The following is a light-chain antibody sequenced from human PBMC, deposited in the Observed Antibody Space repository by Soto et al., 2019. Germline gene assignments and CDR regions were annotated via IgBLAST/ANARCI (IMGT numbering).Light chain of an antibody. Sequence: DIVMTQTPLSLSVTPGQPASISCKSSQSLLHSDGNTYLYWYLQRPGQPPQLLISEVSNRFSGVPVRFSGSGSGTDFTLRISRVGAEDVGVYYCMQTIEVPHTVGQGTKVDSK. V-gene: IGKV2D-29*01. J-gene: IGKJ2*01. CDR3: MQTIEVPHT. CDR2: EVS. CDR1: QSLLHSDGNTY.